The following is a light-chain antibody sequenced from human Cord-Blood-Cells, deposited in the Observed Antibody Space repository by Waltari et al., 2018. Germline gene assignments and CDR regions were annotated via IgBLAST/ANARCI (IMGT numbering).Light chain of an antibody. J-gene: IGLJ2*01. CDR3: SSYTSSSNVV. V-gene: IGLV2-14*04. Sequence: SVSGSPGQSITISCTGTSSDVGGYNYVSWYQQHPGKAPKLMIYDVSNRPSGVSNRFSGSKSGNTASLTISGLQAEDEADYYCSSYTSSSNVVFGGGTKLTVL. CDR2: DVS. CDR1: SSDVGGYNY.